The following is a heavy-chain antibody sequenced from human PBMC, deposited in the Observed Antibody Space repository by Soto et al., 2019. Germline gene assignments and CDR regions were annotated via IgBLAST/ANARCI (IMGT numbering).Heavy chain of an antibody. J-gene: IGHJ5*02. CDR3: ARHPSDFWFDT. Sequence: QLQLQESGPGLVKPSETLSLTCTVSGGSISSSSYFWGWIRQPPGKGLEWIGSIYYSGSTYYNPSLKSRVPVSVDASKIQFSLKRSSVTAADTAVYYCARHPSDFWFDTGGEGTLVTVSS. V-gene: IGHV4-39*01. D-gene: IGHD2-21*02. CDR1: GGSISSSSYF. CDR2: IYYSGST.